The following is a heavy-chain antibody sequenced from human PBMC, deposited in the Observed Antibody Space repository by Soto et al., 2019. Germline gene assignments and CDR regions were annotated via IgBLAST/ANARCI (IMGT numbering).Heavy chain of an antibody. V-gene: IGHV3-7*03. D-gene: IGHD7-27*01. CDR3: ARWADGDSVAH. J-gene: IGHJ4*02. CDR1: GLLVSNYY. CDR2: INYGGSDK. Sequence: AGSLRLGCAAPGLLVSNYYVTGVSQAPGKGLEWVANINYGGSDKWYVDSVRSRFTISRDNAKNSLYLQMNSLRVEDTAVYYCARWADGDSVAHWGQGTLVTVSS.